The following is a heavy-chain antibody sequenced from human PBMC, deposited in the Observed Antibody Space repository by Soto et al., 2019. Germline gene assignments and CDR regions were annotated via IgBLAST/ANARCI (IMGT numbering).Heavy chain of an antibody. D-gene: IGHD6-6*01. CDR3: AKESRTSIAARKYYFDY. Sequence: GGSLRLSCAASGFTFSSYAMSWVRQAPGKGLEWVSAISGSGGSTYYADSVKGRFTISRDNSKNTLYLQMNSLRAEDTAVYYCAKESRTSIAARKYYFDYWGQGTLVTVSS. CDR1: GFTFSSYA. J-gene: IGHJ4*02. V-gene: IGHV3-23*01. CDR2: ISGSGGST.